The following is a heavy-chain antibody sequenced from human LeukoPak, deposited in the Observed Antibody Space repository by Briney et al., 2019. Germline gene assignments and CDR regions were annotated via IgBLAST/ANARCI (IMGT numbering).Heavy chain of an antibody. Sequence: GGSLRLSCAASGFTFSSYGMHWVRQAPGKGLEWVAVISYDGSNKYYADSVKGRFTISRDNSKNTLYLQMNSLRAEDTAVYYCAKYSSSWDYYYYYMDVWGKGTTVTVSS. CDR1: GFTFSSYG. J-gene: IGHJ6*03. D-gene: IGHD6-13*01. CDR3: AKYSSSWDYYYYYMDV. V-gene: IGHV3-30*18. CDR2: ISYDGSNK.